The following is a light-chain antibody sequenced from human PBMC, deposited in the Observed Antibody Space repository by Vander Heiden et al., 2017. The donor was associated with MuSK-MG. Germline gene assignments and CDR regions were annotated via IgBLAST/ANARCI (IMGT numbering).Light chain of an antibody. Sequence: HSVLTQPPSVSGAPQQRATIYCAGSSSNIGSGYDVHWYQQLPGAAPKLLIYGNTIRPSGVPDRFSGSKSGTSASLAITGLQAEDEADYYCQSYDSSLSGSLFGGGTKLTFL. CDR3: QSYDSSLSGSL. CDR1: SSNIGSGYD. V-gene: IGLV1-40*01. CDR2: GNT. J-gene: IGLJ2*01.